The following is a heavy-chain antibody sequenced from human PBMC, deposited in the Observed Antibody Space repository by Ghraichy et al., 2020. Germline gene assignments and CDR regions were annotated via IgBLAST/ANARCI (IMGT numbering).Heavy chain of an antibody. D-gene: IGHD5-18*01. CDR3: AREIRDTATEEYYYGMDV. Sequence: ETLSLTCTVSGGSISSYYWSWIRQPAGKGLEWIGRIYTSGSTNYNPSLKSRVTMSVDTSKNQFSLKLSSVTAADTAVYYCAREIRDTATEEYYYGMDVWGQGTTVTVSS. V-gene: IGHV4-4*07. CDR1: GGSISSYY. CDR2: IYTSGST. J-gene: IGHJ6*02.